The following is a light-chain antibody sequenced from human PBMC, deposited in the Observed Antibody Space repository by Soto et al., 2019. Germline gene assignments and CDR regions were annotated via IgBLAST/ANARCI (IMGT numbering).Light chain of an antibody. Sequence: EIVLTQSPATLSLSPGGRATLSCRACQSVSRHLAWYQQKPGQAPRLLIYDAFNRATGIPARFSGSGSGTDFTLTISRLEPEDFAVYYCQQRSNWPITFGQGTRLEIK. J-gene: IGKJ5*01. CDR3: QQRSNWPIT. CDR1: QSVSRH. V-gene: IGKV3-11*01. CDR2: DAF.